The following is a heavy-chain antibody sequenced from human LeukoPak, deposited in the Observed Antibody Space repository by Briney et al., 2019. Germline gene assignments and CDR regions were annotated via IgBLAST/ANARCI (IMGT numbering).Heavy chain of an antibody. Sequence: SETLSLTCSVSGGSLSSYYWNWIRQPAGKGLEWIGRIYTSGSTNYNPSLKSRVTISVDTSKNQFSLMLNSVTAADTAVYYCARESRRIAAAGPSYYMDVWGRGTTVTVSS. V-gene: IGHV4-4*07. D-gene: IGHD6-13*01. CDR1: GGSLSSYY. J-gene: IGHJ6*03. CDR3: ARESRRIAAAGPSYYMDV. CDR2: IYTSGST.